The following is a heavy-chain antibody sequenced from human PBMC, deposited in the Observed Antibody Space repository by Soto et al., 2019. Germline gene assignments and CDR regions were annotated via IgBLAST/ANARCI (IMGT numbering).Heavy chain of an antibody. Sequence: ASVKVSCKASGYTFTGYYMHWVRPAPGQGLEWMGWINPNSGGTNYAQKFQGWVTMTRDTSTSTAYMELRSLRSDDTAVYYCARAPGSAAAPFDYWGQGTLVTVSS. V-gene: IGHV1-2*04. CDR1: GYTFTGYY. CDR3: ARAPGSAAAPFDY. CDR2: INPNSGGT. D-gene: IGHD6-13*01. J-gene: IGHJ4*02.